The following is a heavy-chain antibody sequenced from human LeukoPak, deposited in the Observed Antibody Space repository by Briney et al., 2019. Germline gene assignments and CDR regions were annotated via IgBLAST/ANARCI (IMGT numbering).Heavy chain of an antibody. Sequence: SETLSLTCAAYGGSFSGYYWSWIRQPPGKGLEWIGEINHSGSTNYNPSLKSRVTISVDTSKNQFSLKLSSVTAADTAVYYCARGIITMVRGVIIGYYYYGMDVWGQGTTVTVSS. J-gene: IGHJ6*02. CDR1: GGSFSGYY. CDR3: ARGIITMVRGVIIGYYYYGMDV. V-gene: IGHV4-34*01. CDR2: INHSGST. D-gene: IGHD3-10*01.